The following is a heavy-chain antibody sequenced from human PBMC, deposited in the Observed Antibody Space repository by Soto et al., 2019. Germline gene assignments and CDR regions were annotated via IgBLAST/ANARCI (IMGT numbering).Heavy chain of an antibody. CDR2: ISAYNGNT. J-gene: IGHJ4*02. Sequence: QVQLVQSGAEVKKPGASVKVSCKASGYTFTNFGISWVRPAPGQGLEWMGWISAYNGNTNYAQKLQGRVTMTTDAYTSTGYMGVRSLGFDDAAGYCCASGWTPIDYWGQGTVVTVSP. CDR1: GYTFTNFG. V-gene: IGHV1-18*01. CDR3: ASGWTPIDY. D-gene: IGHD2-15*01.